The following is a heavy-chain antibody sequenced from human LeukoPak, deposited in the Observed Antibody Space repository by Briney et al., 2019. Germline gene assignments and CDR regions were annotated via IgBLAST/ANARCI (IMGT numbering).Heavy chain of an antibody. D-gene: IGHD6-13*01. CDR3: ASFHGSSWPPFDY. CDR1: GGSMSSSHW. J-gene: IGHJ4*02. Sequence: PSGTLSLTCTVSGGSMSSSHWLSWVRQPPGKGLEWIGEIYHSGSINYNPSLKSRVTISIDKSKNQFSLKLSSVTAADTAVYYCASFHGSSWPPFDYWGQGTLVTVSS. CDR2: IYHSGSI. V-gene: IGHV4-4*02.